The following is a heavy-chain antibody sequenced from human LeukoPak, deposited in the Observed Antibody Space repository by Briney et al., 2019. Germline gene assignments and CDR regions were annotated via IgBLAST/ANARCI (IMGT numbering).Heavy chain of an antibody. D-gene: IGHD5-18*01. Sequence: SETLSLTCTVSGGSISSYYWSWIRQPPGKGLEWIGYIYYSGSTNYNPSLKSRVTISVDTSKNQFSLKLSSVTAADTAVYYCARRMGRRAMVVFDYWGQGTLVTVSS. CDR3: ARRMGRRAMVVFDY. CDR1: GGSISSYY. V-gene: IGHV4-59*12. CDR2: IYYSGST. J-gene: IGHJ4*02.